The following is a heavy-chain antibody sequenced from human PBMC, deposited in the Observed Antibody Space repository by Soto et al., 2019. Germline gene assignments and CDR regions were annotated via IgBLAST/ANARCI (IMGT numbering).Heavy chain of an antibody. Sequence: EVQLLESGGGLVQPGGSLRLSCAASGFTFSSYATSWVRQAPGQGLEWVSAIIGSGGSTYYADSVKGRLTISRDKCTNALYLQMKSRRAEDTAVDDCATSFRVDMGATIEYYWGQGTLVTVSS. CDR1: GFTFSSYA. J-gene: IGHJ4*02. V-gene: IGHV3-23*01. D-gene: IGHD5-12*01. CDR2: IIGSGGST. CDR3: ATSFRVDMGATIEYY.